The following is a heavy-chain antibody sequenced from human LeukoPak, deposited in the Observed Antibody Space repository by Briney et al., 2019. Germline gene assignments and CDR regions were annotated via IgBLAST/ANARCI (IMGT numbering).Heavy chain of an antibody. CDR2: IYYSGST. V-gene: IGHV4-59*01. CDR3: ARDSVGYYDSSGYSGFDY. J-gene: IGHJ4*02. Sequence: SETLSLTCTVSGGSISSYYWSWIRQPPGKGLEWIGYIYYSGSTNYNPSLKSRVTISVDTSKNQFSLKLSSVTAADTAVYYCARDSVGYYDSSGYSGFDYWGQGTLVTVSS. D-gene: IGHD3-22*01. CDR1: GGSISSYY.